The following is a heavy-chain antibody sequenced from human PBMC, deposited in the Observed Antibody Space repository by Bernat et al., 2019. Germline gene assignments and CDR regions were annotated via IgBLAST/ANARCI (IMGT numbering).Heavy chain of an antibody. CDR1: GGSFSGYY. D-gene: IGHD5-12*01. CDR2: INHSGST. Sequence: QVQLQQWGAGLLKPSETLSLTCAVYGGSFSGYYWSWIRQPPGKGLEWIGEINHSGSTNYNPSRKSRVTISVDTYKNRVSLKLGSVTAADTAVYYCGRGGGKGYANWGQGTLVTVSS. J-gene: IGHJ4*02. V-gene: IGHV4-34*01. CDR3: GRGGGKGYAN.